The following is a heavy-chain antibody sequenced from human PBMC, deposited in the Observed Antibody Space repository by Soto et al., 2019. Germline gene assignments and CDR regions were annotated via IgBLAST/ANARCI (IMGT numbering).Heavy chain of an antibody. CDR3: ARNNWNYLYYYYGMDV. CDR1: GGTFSSYA. CDR2: IIPIFGTE. J-gene: IGHJ6*02. D-gene: IGHD1-7*01. Sequence: QVQLVQSGAEVKKPGSSVKVSCKASGGTFSSYAISWVRQAPGQGLEWMGGIIPIFGTENYAQKFKGRVTITADESTSTAYMELSSLGSDDTALDYCARNNWNYLYYYYGMDVWGQGPTVTVSS. V-gene: IGHV1-69*01.